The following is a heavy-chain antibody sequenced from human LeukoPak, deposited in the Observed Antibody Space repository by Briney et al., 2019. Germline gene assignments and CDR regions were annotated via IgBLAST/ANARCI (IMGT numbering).Heavy chain of an antibody. J-gene: IGHJ4*02. Sequence: ASVKVSCKASGYTFTGYYMHWVRQAPGQGLEWMGWINPNSGGTNYAQKFQGRVTMTRDTSISTAYMELSRLRSDDTAVYYCARECNYYDSSGCFDYWGQGTLATVSS. CDR3: ARECNYYDSSGCFDY. D-gene: IGHD3-22*01. CDR2: INPNSGGT. V-gene: IGHV1-2*02. CDR1: GYTFTGYY.